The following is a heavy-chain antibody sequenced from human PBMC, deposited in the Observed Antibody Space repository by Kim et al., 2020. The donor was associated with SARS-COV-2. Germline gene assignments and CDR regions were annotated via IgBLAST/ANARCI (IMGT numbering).Heavy chain of an antibody. Sequence: ASVKVSCKASGYTFTSYYMHWVRQAPGQGLEWMGIINPSGGSTSYAQKFQGRVTMTRDTSTSTVYMELSSLRSEDTAVYYCAGNIRFLEWLFVLDYWGQGTLVTVSS. CDR1: GYTFTSYY. CDR3: AGNIRFLEWLFVLDY. J-gene: IGHJ4*02. V-gene: IGHV1-46*01. CDR2: INPSGGST. D-gene: IGHD3-3*01.